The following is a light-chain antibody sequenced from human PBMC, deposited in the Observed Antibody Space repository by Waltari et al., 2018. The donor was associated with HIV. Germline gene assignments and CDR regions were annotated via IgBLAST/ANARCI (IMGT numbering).Light chain of an antibody. CDR3: CSYAGSSTFVV. CDR2: DVS. J-gene: IGLJ2*01. Sequence: QSALTQPLSVSGSPRQSLTISCTRTRSDVVGYTHSSWYQQRPGKAPKLMIYDVSKRPSGVPDRFSGSKSGNTASLTVSGLLADDEADYYCCSYAGSSTFVVFGGGTNLAVL. V-gene: IGLV2-11*01. CDR1: RSDVVGYTH.